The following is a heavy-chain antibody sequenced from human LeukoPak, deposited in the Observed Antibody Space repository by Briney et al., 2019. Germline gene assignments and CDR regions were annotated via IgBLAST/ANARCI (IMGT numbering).Heavy chain of an antibody. Sequence: SETLSLTCDVSGASISGYWWSWIRQPAGKGLEWIGRMYTDGDTNYNPALKSRVTVSVDTSKNLFSLKLISVTAADTAVYYCATTWGVYYYYYGMDVWGQGTTVTVSS. D-gene: IGHD3-16*01. CDR1: GASISGYW. J-gene: IGHJ6*02. CDR2: MYTDGDT. V-gene: IGHV4-4*07. CDR3: ATTWGVYYYYYGMDV.